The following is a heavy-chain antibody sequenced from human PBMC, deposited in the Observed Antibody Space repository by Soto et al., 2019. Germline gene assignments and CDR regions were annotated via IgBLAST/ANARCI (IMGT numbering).Heavy chain of an antibody. CDR3: AGEVFDKIAASGTDYYYYYGMDL. D-gene: IGHD6-13*01. CDR1: GYTFTDYY. V-gene: IGHV1-2*02. J-gene: IGHJ6*02. CDR2: IKVNSGGT. Sequence: ASVKVSCKASGYTFTDYYLHWVRQAPGQGLEWMGWIKVNSGGTNYAQKFQGRVTMTRDTSISTAHMELSRLRSDDTAVYYCAGEVFDKIAASGTDYYYYYGMDLWGQGTTVTVSS.